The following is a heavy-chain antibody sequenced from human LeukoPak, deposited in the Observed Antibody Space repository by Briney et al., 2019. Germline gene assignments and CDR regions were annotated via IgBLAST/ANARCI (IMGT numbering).Heavy chain of an antibody. V-gene: IGHV1-8*01. CDR2: MNPNNGNT. J-gene: IGHJ6*02. Sequence: ASVKVSCKASGFTFTSYDINWVRQASGQGLEWMGWMNPNNGNTGYAQKFQGRVTMTRDTSISTAYMELRSLRSDDTAVYYCARDSPLYNWNDVASYYYYGMDVWGQGTTVTVSS. D-gene: IGHD1-1*01. CDR3: ARDSPLYNWNDVASYYYYGMDV. CDR1: GFTFTSYD.